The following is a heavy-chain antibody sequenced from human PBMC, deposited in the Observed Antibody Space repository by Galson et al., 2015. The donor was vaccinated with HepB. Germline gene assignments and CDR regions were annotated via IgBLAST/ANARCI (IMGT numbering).Heavy chain of an antibody. Sequence: SVKVSCKASGYTFTGYYMHWVRQAPGQGLEWMGWINPNSGGTNYAQKFQGRVTMTRDTSISTAYMELSRLRSDDTAVYYCARCSGYYLSAFDYWGQGTLVTVSS. D-gene: IGHD3-22*01. V-gene: IGHV1-2*02. CDR1: GYTFTGYY. CDR2: INPNSGGT. CDR3: ARCSGYYLSAFDY. J-gene: IGHJ4*02.